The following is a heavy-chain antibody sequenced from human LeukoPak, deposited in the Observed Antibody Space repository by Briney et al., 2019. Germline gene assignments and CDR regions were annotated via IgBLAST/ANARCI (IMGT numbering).Heavy chain of an antibody. CDR2: IYYSGST. CDR3: ARVVPATGTNYYYMDV. D-gene: IGHD6-13*01. J-gene: IGHJ6*03. Sequence: KPSETLSLTCTVSGGSISSYYWSWIRQPPGKGLEWIGYIYYSGSTNYNPSLKSRVTISVDTSKNQFSLKLNSVTAADTAVYYCARVVPATGTNYYYMDVWGKGTTVTVSS. V-gene: IGHV4-59*01. CDR1: GGSISSYY.